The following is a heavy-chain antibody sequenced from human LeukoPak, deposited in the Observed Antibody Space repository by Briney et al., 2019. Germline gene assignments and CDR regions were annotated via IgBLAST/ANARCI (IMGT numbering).Heavy chain of an antibody. CDR3: ARRYNGDYQNFFDF. Sequence: GEPLKISCKGFGYSFTSYWIAWVRQMRGKGLEWMGIIYPDDSDIRYSPSFQGQVTISADKSISTAYLQWSSLKASDTAIYYCARRYNGDYQNFFDFWGQGTLVTVSP. J-gene: IGHJ4*02. CDR2: IYPDDSDI. D-gene: IGHD4-17*01. V-gene: IGHV5-51*01. CDR1: GYSFTSYW.